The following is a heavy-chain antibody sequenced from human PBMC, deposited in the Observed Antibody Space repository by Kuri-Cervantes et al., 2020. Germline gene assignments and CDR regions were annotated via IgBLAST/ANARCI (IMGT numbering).Heavy chain of an antibody. J-gene: IGHJ3*02. Sequence: ASVKVSCKASGYTFTGYYMHWVRQAPGQGLEWMGWINPNSGGTNYAQKFQGWVTMTRDTSISTAYMELSRLRSDDTAVYYCARSLRFLEWNDAFDIWGQGTMVTVSS. CDR1: GYTFTGYY. D-gene: IGHD3-3*01. V-gene: IGHV1-2*04. CDR3: ARSLRFLEWNDAFDI. CDR2: INPNSGGT.